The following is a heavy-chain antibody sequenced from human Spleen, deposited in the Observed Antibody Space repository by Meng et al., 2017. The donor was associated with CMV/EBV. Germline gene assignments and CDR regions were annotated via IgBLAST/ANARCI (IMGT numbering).Heavy chain of an antibody. V-gene: IGHV3-53*01. J-gene: IGHJ4*02. D-gene: IGHD2-2*01. Sequence: GESLKISCAASGFTVSSNYMSWVRQAPGKGLEWVSVIYSGGSTYYADSVKGRFTISRDNAKNSLYLQMNSLRAEDTALYYCARDTYQLPSWWGQGTLVTVSS. CDR3: ARDTYQLPSW. CDR1: GFTVSSNY. CDR2: IYSGGST.